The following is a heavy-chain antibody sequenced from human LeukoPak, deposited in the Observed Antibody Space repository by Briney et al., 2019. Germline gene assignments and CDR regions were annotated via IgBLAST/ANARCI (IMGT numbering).Heavy chain of an antibody. CDR1: GYKFTSHW. Sequence: GESLQISCKGSGYKFTSHWIGWVRQMPGKGLEWMGIIYPGDSDTRYSPSFQGQVTISADKSISTAYLQWSSLKASDTAMYYCARHVLTGTSDYWGQGTLVTVSS. J-gene: IGHJ4*02. D-gene: IGHD1-20*01. V-gene: IGHV5-51*01. CDR3: ARHVLTGTSDY. CDR2: IYPGDSDT.